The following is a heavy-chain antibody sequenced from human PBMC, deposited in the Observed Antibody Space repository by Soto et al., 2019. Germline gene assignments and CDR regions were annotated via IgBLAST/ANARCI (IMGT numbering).Heavy chain of an antibody. CDR1: GFTFSSYA. D-gene: IGHD4-4*01. CDR3: AKDCVSNYAVLWYFDL. V-gene: IGHV3-23*01. CDR2: ISGSGGST. J-gene: IGHJ2*01. Sequence: GGSLRLSCAASGFTFSSYAMSWVRQAPGKGLEWVSAISGSGGSTYYADSVKGRFTISRDNSKNTLYLQMNSLRAEDTAVYYCAKDCVSNYAVLWYFDLWGRGTLVTVSS.